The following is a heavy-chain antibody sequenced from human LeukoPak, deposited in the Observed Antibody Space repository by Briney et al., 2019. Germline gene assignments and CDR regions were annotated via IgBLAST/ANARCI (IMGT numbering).Heavy chain of an antibody. D-gene: IGHD6-13*01. Sequence: SETLSLTCTVSGGSVSSGSYYWSWIRQPPGKGLEWIGYIYYSGSTNYNPSLKSRVTISVDKSKNQFSLKLSSVTAADTAVYYCARDRGYSSSWYSRGYYYGMDVWAKGPRSPSP. CDR2: IYYSGST. CDR1: GGSVSSGSYY. CDR3: ARDRGYSSSWYSRGYYYGMDV. V-gene: IGHV4-61*01. J-gene: IGHJ6*02.